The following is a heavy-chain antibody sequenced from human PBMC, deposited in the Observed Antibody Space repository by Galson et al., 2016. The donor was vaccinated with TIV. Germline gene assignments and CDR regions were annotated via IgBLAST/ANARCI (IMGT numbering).Heavy chain of an antibody. CDR1: GFSGFTVSNNY. Sequence: SLRLSCAASGFSGFTVSNNYMNWVRQAPGKGLEWVSIIYDDGSTYYADSVKGRFTIFRDNSKNTLYLQMHSLRPDDAAVYYCARERLYCGEQCYLRYYVGMDVWGQGTTVTVSS. V-gene: IGHV3-66*02. J-gene: IGHJ6*02. CDR2: IYDDGST. D-gene: IGHD2-21*01. CDR3: ARERLYCGEQCYLRYYVGMDV.